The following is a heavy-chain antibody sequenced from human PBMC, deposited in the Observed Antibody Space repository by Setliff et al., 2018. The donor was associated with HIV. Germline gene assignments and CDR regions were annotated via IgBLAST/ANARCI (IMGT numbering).Heavy chain of an antibody. V-gene: IGHV3-7*03. CDR2: INKLGSER. Sequence: GGSLRLSCAASGFNFSGHWMTWVRQAPGKGLGSVANINKLGSERYYVDSVKGRFTISRDNAKNSLFLQMNSLRVDDTAVYYCARAAGYTGGWGYGATYHYYMDVWGKGTTVTVSS. CDR1: GFNFSGHW. J-gene: IGHJ6*03. D-gene: IGHD6-19*01. CDR3: ARAAGYTGGWGYGATYHYYMDV.